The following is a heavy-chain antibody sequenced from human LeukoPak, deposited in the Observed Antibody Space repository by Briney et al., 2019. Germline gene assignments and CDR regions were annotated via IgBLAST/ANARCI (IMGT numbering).Heavy chain of an antibody. Sequence: GGSLRLSCAASGFSFSNDWMTWVRQAPGKGLEWVANIKQDGSKIHYVDSVQGRFTISRDNAKNSVYLQMNSLRAEDTAVYYCARGEGGILAAPEDCWGQGTLVTVAS. D-gene: IGHD6-13*01. CDR1: GFSFSNDW. V-gene: IGHV3-7*01. CDR3: ARGEGGILAAPEDC. CDR2: IKQDGSKI. J-gene: IGHJ4*02.